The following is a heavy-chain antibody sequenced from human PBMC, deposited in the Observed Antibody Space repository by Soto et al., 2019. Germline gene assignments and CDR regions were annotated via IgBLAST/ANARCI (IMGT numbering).Heavy chain of an antibody. CDR2: ISSSGSTI. CDR1: GFTFSDYY. D-gene: IGHD3-16*02. J-gene: IGHJ4*02. CDR3: AGVGDDVWGSYRPFDD. Sequence: QVQLVESGGGLVKPGGSLRLSCAASGFTFSDYYMSWIRQAPGKGLEWVSYISSSGSTIYYADSVKGRFTITRDNAKNSLSLQMNSLSAEDTAVYYCAGVGDDVWGSYRPFDDWGQGTLVTVSS. V-gene: IGHV3-11*01.